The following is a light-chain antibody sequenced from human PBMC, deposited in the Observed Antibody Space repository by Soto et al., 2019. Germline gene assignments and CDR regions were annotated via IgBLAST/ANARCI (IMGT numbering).Light chain of an antibody. J-gene: IGKJ1*01. V-gene: IGKV1-9*01. CDR2: AAS. CDR1: QGISSF. Sequence: GDRVTNTWRASQGISSFLAWYQQKPGRAPKLLIYAASTLQSGVPSRFSGSGSGTEFTLTISSLQPDDFATYYCQQYNSYPWTFGQGTKVDI. CDR3: QQYNSYPWT.